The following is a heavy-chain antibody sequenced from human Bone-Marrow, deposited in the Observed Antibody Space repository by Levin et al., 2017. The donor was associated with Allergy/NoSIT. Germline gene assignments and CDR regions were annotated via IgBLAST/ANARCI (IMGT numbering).Heavy chain of an antibody. J-gene: IGHJ4*02. D-gene: IGHD6-6*01. V-gene: IGHV2-5*02. CDR1: GFSLTTSSVG. CDR2: IYWDGDE. Sequence: ASGPTLVKPTQTLTLTCTFSGFSLTTSSVGVGWIRQPPGKALEWLADIYWDGDERYNSSLESRLTITKDTAKNQVVLTMTTMDPVDTATYYCARQYASSSYAYWGQGILVTVSS. CDR3: ARQYASSSYAY.